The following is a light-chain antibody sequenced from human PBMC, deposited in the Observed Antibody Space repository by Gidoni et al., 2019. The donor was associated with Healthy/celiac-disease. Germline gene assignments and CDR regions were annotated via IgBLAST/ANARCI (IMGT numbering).Light chain of an antibody. Sequence: DIVMTQSPDSLSVSLGERATINCKSSQSVLYSSNNKNYLAWYQQKPGQPPKLLIYWASTRESGVPDRFSGSGSGTDVTLTISSLQAEDVAFYYWQKYYSTPGFGPXTKVDIK. CDR2: WAS. V-gene: IGKV4-1*01. CDR1: QSVLYSSNNKNY. J-gene: IGKJ3*01. CDR3: QKYYSTPG.